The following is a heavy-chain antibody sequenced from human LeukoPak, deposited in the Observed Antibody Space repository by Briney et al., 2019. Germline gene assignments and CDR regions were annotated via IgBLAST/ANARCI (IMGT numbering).Heavy chain of an antibody. J-gene: IGHJ3*01. V-gene: IGHV6-1*01. Sequence: SQTLSLTCALSGDSDSRNNIAWNWIRQSPSRGLEWLGRTYYSSKWYNDYAVSVKSRITIYPDTSKNQFSLQLNSVTPEDTAVFYCAREWNNAFDLWGQGTLVTVSS. CDR3: AREWNNAFDL. D-gene: IGHD1-1*01. CDR2: TYYSSKWYN. CDR1: GDSDSRNNIA.